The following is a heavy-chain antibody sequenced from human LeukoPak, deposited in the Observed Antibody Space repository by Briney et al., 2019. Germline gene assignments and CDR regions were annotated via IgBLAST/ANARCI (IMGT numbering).Heavy chain of an antibody. Sequence: SETLSLTCTVSGGSISNKNFYWGWIRQPPGKGLEWVGSIYFTGSTYYHPSLESRVTISVDTSKNQCSLKVSAVTAADTAVYHCAKSRGRGSFDPWGQGTLVIVSS. V-gene: IGHV4-39*01. CDR2: IYFTGST. CDR3: AKSRGRGSFDP. J-gene: IGHJ5*02. D-gene: IGHD5-24*01. CDR1: GGSISNKNFY.